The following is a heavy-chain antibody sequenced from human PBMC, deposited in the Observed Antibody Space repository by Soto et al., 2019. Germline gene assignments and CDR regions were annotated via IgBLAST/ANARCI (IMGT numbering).Heavy chain of an antibody. Sequence: GGSLRLSCAASGFTFSTYAMTWVRQAPGKWLEWVSTISGSGSTTYYGDSVKGRFTISRDNFKKTLYLQMNRLRVEDTAVYYGAKDRSSSYGSGYPLGYCDSWGQGSLVTVSS. J-gene: IGHJ4*02. CDR1: GFTFSTYA. D-gene: IGHD3-22*01. CDR3: AKDRSSSYGSGYPLGYCDS. CDR2: ISGSGSTT. V-gene: IGHV3-23*01.